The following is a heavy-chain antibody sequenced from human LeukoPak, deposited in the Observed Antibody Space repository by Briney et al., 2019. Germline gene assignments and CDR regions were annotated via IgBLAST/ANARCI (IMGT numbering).Heavy chain of an antibody. Sequence: PGGSLRLSCAASGFTVSSNYMSWVRQAPGKGLEWVSVIYSGGSTYYADSVKGRFTISRDNSKNTLYLQMNSLRAEDTAVYYCASKPLIPRITMVRGYYAFDIWGQGTMVTVSS. D-gene: IGHD3-10*01. V-gene: IGHV3-66*01. CDR2: IYSGGST. CDR3: ASKPLIPRITMVRGYYAFDI. CDR1: GFTVSSNY. J-gene: IGHJ3*02.